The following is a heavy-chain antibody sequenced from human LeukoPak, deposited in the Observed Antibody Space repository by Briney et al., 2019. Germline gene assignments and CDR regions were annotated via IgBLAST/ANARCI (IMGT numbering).Heavy chain of an antibody. D-gene: IGHD3-3*02. CDR2: ISYDGTTK. V-gene: IGHV3-30*03. CDR1: GFTFSTYA. Sequence: GGSLRLSCGASGFTFSTYAMHWVRQAPGKGLECVSVISYDGTTKDYADSLKGRFTISRDNSNDTLYLQMNSLRPEDTALYYCARVNTIFGVDIVSLGGEFECWGQGTLVAGSS. CDR3: ARVNTIFGVDIVSLGGEFEC. J-gene: IGHJ4*02.